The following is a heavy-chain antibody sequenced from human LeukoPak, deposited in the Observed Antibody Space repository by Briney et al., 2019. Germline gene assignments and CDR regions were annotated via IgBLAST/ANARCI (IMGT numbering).Heavy chain of an antibody. D-gene: IGHD1-1*01. CDR3: ARWNHDMRYFAY. V-gene: IGHV6-1*01. Sequence: SQTLSLTCAISGDSVSSNSVAWNWIRQSPSRGLEWLVTAYYRAKWYNDYAVSVNSRLTINPDASKNQFSLQLNSVTPEDTAVYYCARWNHDMRYFAYWGQGTLVTVSS. CDR1: GDSVSSNSVA. CDR2: AYYRAKWYN. J-gene: IGHJ4*02.